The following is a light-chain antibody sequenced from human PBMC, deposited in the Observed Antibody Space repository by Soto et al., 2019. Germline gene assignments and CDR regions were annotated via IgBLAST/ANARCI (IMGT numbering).Light chain of an antibody. Sequence: DIQLTQSPSFLSASVGDRVTITCRASQGITSHLAWYQQKPGKAPNLLIYAASTLQTGVPSRFSGSGSGTEFTLTISSLQPEDFATYYCQQRYTYPITFGQGARLEMK. J-gene: IGKJ5*01. CDR2: AAS. CDR3: QQRYTYPIT. V-gene: IGKV1-9*01. CDR1: QGITSH.